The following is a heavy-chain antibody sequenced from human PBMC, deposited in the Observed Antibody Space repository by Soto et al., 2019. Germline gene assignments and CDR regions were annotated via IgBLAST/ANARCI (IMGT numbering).Heavy chain of an antibody. V-gene: IGHV1-69*01. J-gene: IGHJ6*02. CDR3: ARVVIAMAGDGMGV. CDR1: GGTSRNYI. CDR2: ITPIFGRT. Sequence: QVQLVQSGAEVKKPGSSVKVSCKASGGTSRNYILSWVRQAPGQGLEWMGGITPIFGRTNYAQKFQGRVTITADETTNTVYMEMSSLRSEDTAVYYCARVVIAMAGDGMGVWGRGTTVSVSS. D-gene: IGHD6-19*01.